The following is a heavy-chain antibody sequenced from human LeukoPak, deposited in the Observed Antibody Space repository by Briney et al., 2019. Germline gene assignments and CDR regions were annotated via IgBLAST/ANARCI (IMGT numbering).Heavy chain of an antibody. V-gene: IGHV1-46*01. J-gene: IGHJ4*02. D-gene: IGHD6-19*01. CDR2: INPSGNST. CDR3: ARGGSGWYVPAY. CDR1: GYTFTSYY. Sequence: ASVTVSCKASGYTFTSYYMHWVRQAPGQGLEWMGIINPSGNSTSYAQKFQGRVTMTRDTSTSTVYMELSSLRSEDTAVYYCARGGSGWYVPAYWGQGTLVTVSS.